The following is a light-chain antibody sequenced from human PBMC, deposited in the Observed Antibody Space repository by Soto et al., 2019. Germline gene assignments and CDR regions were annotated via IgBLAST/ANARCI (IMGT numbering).Light chain of an antibody. J-gene: IGKJ1*01. CDR3: QQYYSTPWT. V-gene: IGKV4-1*01. CDR1: QSVLYSSNNKNY. Sequence: DIVMIQSPDSLAVSLGERATINCKSSQSVLYSSNNKNYLAWYQQKPGQPPKLLIYWSSTRESGVPDRFSGSGSGTDFTLTISCLQAEDVAVYYCQQYYSTPWTFGQGTKVEIK. CDR2: WSS.